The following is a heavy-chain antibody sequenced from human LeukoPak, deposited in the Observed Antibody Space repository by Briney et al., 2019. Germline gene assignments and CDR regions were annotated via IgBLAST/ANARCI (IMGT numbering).Heavy chain of an antibody. Sequence: GESLKISCKASGYRFTTYWIGWVRQMPGKGLEWMGIIYPGDSDIRYSPSFQGQVTISADKSISTAYLQWSSLEASDTAIYYCARLFGNANADHWGQGTLVTVSS. CDR1: GYRFTTYW. CDR2: IYPGDSDI. CDR3: ARLFGNANADH. D-gene: IGHD3-10*02. V-gene: IGHV5-51*01. J-gene: IGHJ4*02.